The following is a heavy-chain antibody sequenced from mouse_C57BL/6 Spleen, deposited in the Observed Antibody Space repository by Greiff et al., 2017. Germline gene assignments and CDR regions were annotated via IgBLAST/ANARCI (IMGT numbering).Heavy chain of an antibody. D-gene: IGHD3-2*02. CDR2: IYPGDGDT. Sequence: VQLQQSGAELVKPGASVKLSCKASGYAFSSYWMNWVKQRPGKGLEWIGQIYPGDGDTNYNGKFKGKATLTADKSSSTAYMQLSSLTSEDSAVYFFARSAADSSGDGGAYGGRGTLVTVS. CDR1: GYAFSSYW. CDR3: ARSAADSSGDGGAY. J-gene: IGHJ3*01. V-gene: IGHV1-80*01.